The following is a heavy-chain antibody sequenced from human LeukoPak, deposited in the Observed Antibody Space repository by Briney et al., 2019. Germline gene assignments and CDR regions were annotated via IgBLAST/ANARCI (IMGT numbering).Heavy chain of an antibody. V-gene: IGHV3-30*04. J-gene: IGHJ4*02. CDR2: ISYDGSNK. D-gene: IGHD3-10*01. CDR1: GFTFSSYA. Sequence: GGSLRLSCAASGFTFSSYAMHWVRQAPGKGLEWVSVISYDGSNKYYADSVKGRFTISRDNSKSTLYLQMTSLRAEDTGVYYCAKKIDSGSYPLDYWGQGALFT. CDR3: AKKIDSGSYPLDY.